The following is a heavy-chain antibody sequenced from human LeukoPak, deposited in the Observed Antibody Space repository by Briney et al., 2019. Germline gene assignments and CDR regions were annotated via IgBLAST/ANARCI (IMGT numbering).Heavy chain of an antibody. CDR1: GFTFSSYT. D-gene: IGHD6-13*01. J-gene: IGHJ3*02. CDR2: ISGSSSYI. CDR3: ARLGAAWAFDI. Sequence: GGSLRLSCAASGFTFSSYTMNWVCQAPGKGLEWVSSISGSSSYIYYADSVKGRFTISRDNSKNTLYLQMNSLRAEDTAVYYCARLGAAWAFDIWGQGTMVTVSS. V-gene: IGHV3-21*04.